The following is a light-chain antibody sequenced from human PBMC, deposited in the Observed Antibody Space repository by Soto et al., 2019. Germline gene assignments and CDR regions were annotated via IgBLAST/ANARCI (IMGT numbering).Light chain of an antibody. V-gene: IGLV2-11*01. CDR3: CSYAGSPRGV. CDR1: SSDVGRYNY. CDR2: DVS. Sequence: QSALTQPRSVSGSPGQSVTSSCTGPSSDVGRYNYVSWYQHHPGTAPQVMIYDVSERPSVVPDRFSGSKSGNAASLTLSGLQAEDEADYYCCSYAGSPRGVVGPGTKRTV. J-gene: IGLJ1*01.